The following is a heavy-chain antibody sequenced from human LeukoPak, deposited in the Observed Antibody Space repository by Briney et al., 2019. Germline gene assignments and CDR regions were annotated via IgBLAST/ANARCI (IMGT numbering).Heavy chain of an antibody. CDR3: ARDWGAYYHFFDY. V-gene: IGHV3-7*01. D-gene: IGHD3-22*01. Sequence: GSLRLSCEASGFSMSVYWMSWVRQAPGKGLEWVGNIKQDGSERNYVDSVKGRFTISRDNAKKSLYLQMNSLRAEDTAVYYCARDWGAYYHFFDYWGQGTLVTVSS. J-gene: IGHJ4*02. CDR2: IKQDGSER. CDR1: GFSMSVYW.